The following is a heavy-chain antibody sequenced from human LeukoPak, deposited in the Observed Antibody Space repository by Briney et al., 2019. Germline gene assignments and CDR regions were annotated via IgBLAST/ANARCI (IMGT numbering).Heavy chain of an antibody. CDR1: GFTFSSYA. D-gene: IGHD6-6*01. J-gene: IGHJ4*02. V-gene: IGHV3-30-3*01. CDR2: ISYDGSNK. CDR3: AQIGKRYSSSPGY. Sequence: GRSLRLSCAASGFTFSSYAMHWVRQAPGKGLEWVAVISYDGSNKYYADSVKGRFTISRDNSKNTLYLQMNSLRAEDTAVYYCAQIGKRYSSSPGYWGQGTLVTVSS.